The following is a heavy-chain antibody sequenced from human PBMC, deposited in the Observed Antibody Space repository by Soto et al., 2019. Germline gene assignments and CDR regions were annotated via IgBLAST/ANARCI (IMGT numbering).Heavy chain of an antibody. J-gene: IGHJ4*02. Sequence: SETLSLTCAVSGGSISSGGYSWSWIRQPPGKGLEWIGYIYHSGSTYYNPSLKSRVTISVDRSKNQFSLKLNSVTAADTAVYYCARDRGVGATTDYWGQGTLVTVSS. CDR2: IYHSGST. D-gene: IGHD1-26*01. V-gene: IGHV4-30-2*01. CDR1: GGSISSGGYS. CDR3: ARDRGVGATTDY.